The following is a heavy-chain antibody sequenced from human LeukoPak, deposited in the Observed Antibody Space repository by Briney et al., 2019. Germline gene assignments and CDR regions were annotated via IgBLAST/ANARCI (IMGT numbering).Heavy chain of an antibody. CDR2: IYYSGST. CDR3: ARTMVSMIVVVITNDAFDI. CDR1: GGSISSSSYY. Sequence: SETLSLTCTVSGGSISSSSYYWGWIRQPPGKGLEWIGSIYYSGSTYYNPSLKSRVTISVDTSKNQFSLKLSSVTAADTAVYYCARTMVSMIVVVITNDAFDIWGQGTMVTVSS. D-gene: IGHD3-22*01. J-gene: IGHJ3*02. V-gene: IGHV4-39*07.